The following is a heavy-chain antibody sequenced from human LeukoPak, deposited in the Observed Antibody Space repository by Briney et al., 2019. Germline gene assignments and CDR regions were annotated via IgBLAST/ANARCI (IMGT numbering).Heavy chain of an antibody. D-gene: IGHD6-6*01. CDR1: GFIFGSYG. CDR2: IRHDGSNK. CDR3: ARDMSIAAPGAFDI. Sequence: GGSLRLSCAASGFIFGSYGMHWVRQAPGKGLEWVAFIRHDGSNKYYADSVKGRFIISRDNSKNTLYLQMNSLRAEDTAVYYCARDMSIAAPGAFDIWGQGTMVTVSS. J-gene: IGHJ3*02. V-gene: IGHV3-30*02.